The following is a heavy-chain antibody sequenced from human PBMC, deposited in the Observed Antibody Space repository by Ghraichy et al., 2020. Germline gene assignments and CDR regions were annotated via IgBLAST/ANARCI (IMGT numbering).Heavy chain of an antibody. D-gene: IGHD3-3*01. J-gene: IGHJ5*02. CDR1: GGSISSGNYF. V-gene: IGHV4-30-4*01. Sequence: SETLSLTCTVSGGSISSGNYFWSWIRQPPGKGLEWIGYIYFSGSTYYSPSLKSRVTISVDTSKNQLSLNLSSVTAADTAVYFCARVSGYDFWSGSLGEGTYNWFDPWGQGTLVTVSS. CDR2: IYFSGST. CDR3: ARVSGYDFWSGSLGEGTYNWFDP.